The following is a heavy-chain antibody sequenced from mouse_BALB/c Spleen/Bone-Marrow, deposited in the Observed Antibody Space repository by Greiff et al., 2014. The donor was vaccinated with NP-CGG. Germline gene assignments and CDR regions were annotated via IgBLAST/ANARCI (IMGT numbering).Heavy chain of an antibody. CDR2: INPNNGGV. D-gene: IGHD1-1*01. CDR3: ARRYYYGSRCLDD. Sequence: EVQVVESGPELVKPGASVKIPCKASGYTFTDYNMDWVKQSHGKSLEWIGDINPNNGGVFYNQKFKGKATLTVDKSSSTAYMELSSLTSEDTAVYFCARRYYYGSRCLDDWGQGTTLTVSS. V-gene: IGHV1-18*01. CDR1: GYTFTDYN. J-gene: IGHJ2*01.